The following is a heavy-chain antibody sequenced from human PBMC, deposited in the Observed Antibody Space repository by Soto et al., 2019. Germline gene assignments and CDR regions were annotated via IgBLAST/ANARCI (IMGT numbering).Heavy chain of an antibody. CDR1: GFTFVNYA. V-gene: IGHV3-23*01. CDR2: ISGSDYST. J-gene: IGHJ4*02. CDR3: AKELAPIGTPCFDC. D-gene: IGHD6-13*01. Sequence: EVQLMESGGGLVQPGGSLRLSCAASGFTFVNYAMSWVRQAPGKGLEWVSGISGSDYSTYYADSVKGRFTISRDNSKNALYLQIYSLRTEDTAVYYCAKELAPIGTPCFDCWGQGTLVTVSS.